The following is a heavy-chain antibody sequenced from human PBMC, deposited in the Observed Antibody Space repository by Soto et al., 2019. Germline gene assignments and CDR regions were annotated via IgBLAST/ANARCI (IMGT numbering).Heavy chain of an antibody. D-gene: IGHD2-2*01. CDR2: ISSSSSTI. V-gene: IGHV3-48*01. J-gene: IGHJ6*03. Sequence: GGSLRLSCAASGFTFSSYSMNWVRQAPGKGLEWVSYISSSSSTIYYADSVKGRFTISRDNAKNSLYLQMNSLRAEDTAVYYCASLVVPAAKDDYYYMDVWGKGTTVTVSS. CDR1: GFTFSSYS. CDR3: ASLVVPAAKDDYYYMDV.